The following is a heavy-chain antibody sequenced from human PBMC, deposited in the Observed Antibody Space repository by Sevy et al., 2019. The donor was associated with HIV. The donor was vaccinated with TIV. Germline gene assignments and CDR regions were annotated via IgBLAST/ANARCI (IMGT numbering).Heavy chain of an antibody. Sequence: ASVKVSCKASGGTFSSYAISWVRQAPGQGLEWMGGIIPIFGTANYAQKFQGRVTITADESTSTAYMELSSLRSEDTAVYYCASRTSPLVDWFDPWGQGTLVTVSS. D-gene: IGHD3-10*01. CDR1: GGTFSSYA. V-gene: IGHV1-69*13. CDR2: IIPIFGTA. CDR3: ASRTSPLVDWFDP. J-gene: IGHJ5*02.